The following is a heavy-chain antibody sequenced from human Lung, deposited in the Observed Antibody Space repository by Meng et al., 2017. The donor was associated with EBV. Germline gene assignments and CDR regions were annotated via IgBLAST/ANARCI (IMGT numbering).Heavy chain of an antibody. J-gene: IGHJ4*02. CDR1: GGSVDSGAYY. CDR2: IYYSGST. CDR3: ARLRLVWMFDY. V-gene: IGHV4-31*03. D-gene: IGHD6-19*01. Sequence: QLPLQESGSGLVKPSQTRSLPCTVSGGSVDSGAYYWSWIRQRPGKGLEWIGYIYYSGSTFYTPSLKSRATLSVDTSKNQFSLKLNSVTAADTAVYYCARLRLVWMFDYWGQGALVTVSS.